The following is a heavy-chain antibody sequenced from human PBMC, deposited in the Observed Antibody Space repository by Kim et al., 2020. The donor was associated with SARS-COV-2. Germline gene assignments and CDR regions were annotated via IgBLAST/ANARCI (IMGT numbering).Heavy chain of an antibody. CDR1: GDSISSGYYY. CDR2: IYVTGST. D-gene: IGHD5-18*01. Sequence: SETLSLTCTVSGDSISSGYYYWSWIRQPAGKGLEWIWRIYVTGSTNYNPSLKSRVTISIDTSNKQFSLKLTSVAAADTAIYYCARAEYRYGYVGFFDYWGQGTLVSVSS. V-gene: IGHV4-61*02. J-gene: IGHJ4*02. CDR3: ARAEYRYGYVGFFDY.